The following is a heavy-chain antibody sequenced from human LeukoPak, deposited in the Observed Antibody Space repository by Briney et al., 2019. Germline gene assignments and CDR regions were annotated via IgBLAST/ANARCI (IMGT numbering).Heavy chain of an antibody. CDR1: GFTFSTYG. J-gene: IGHJ6*03. V-gene: IGHV3-48*04. CDR3: AKGDNNWNYRSGTYYYYMDV. Sequence: GGSLRLSCAASGFTFSTYGMSWVRQAPGKGLEWVSYISSSGSTIYYADSVKGRFTISRDNAKNSLYLQMNSLRAEDTALYYCAKGDNNWNYRSGTYYYYMDVWGKGTTVTVSS. D-gene: IGHD1-7*01. CDR2: ISSSGSTI.